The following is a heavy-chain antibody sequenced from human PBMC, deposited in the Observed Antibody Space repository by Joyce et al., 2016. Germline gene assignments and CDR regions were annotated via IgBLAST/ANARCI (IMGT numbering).Heavy chain of an antibody. CDR2: IMGDRRFI. CDR3: ARGGLVYDYSMDV. CDR1: GFMFSTSS. V-gene: IGHV3-21*02. D-gene: IGHD2-21*01. Sequence: EVQLVESGGGLVKPGGSLKISCAASGFMFSTSSMSWFRQAPGKGLEWVSAIMGDRRFIFHADSVRGRFTVSRDNAENSLYLQMKSLRVEDTAVYFCARGGLVYDYSMDVWGQGTTVIVSS. J-gene: IGHJ6*02.